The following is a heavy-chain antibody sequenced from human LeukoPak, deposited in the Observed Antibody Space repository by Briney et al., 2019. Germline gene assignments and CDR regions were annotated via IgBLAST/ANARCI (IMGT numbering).Heavy chain of an antibody. CDR2: IYYRGST. Sequence: PSETLSLTCTVSNGAINNYYWSWVRQPPGKGLGWIGYIYYRGSTKYNPSPTSRVTISFDTSNHQISLRLTSVTSSHTAPYYCARSESGFQYFQLYFYIDAWGKGTTVTVSS. D-gene: IGHD2-2*01. CDR1: NGAINNYY. J-gene: IGHJ6*03. CDR3: ARSESGFQYFQLYFYIDA. V-gene: IGHV4-59*01.